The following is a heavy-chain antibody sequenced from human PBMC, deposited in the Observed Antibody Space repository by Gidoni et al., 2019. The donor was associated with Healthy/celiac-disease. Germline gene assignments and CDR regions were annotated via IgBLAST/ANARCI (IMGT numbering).Heavy chain of an antibody. CDR2: ISFSSINI. CDR1: GFTFSSYS. D-gene: IGHD2-15*01. V-gene: IGHV3-21*01. Sequence: EVQLVESGGGLVKPGGYLRLSCAASGFTFSSYSMNWVRQAPGKGLEWVSSISFSSINIYYGDSVKGRFTISRDNAKNSLYLQMNSLRAEDTAVYYCARGGGSLFDYWGQGTLVTVSS. J-gene: IGHJ4*02. CDR3: ARGGGSLFDY.